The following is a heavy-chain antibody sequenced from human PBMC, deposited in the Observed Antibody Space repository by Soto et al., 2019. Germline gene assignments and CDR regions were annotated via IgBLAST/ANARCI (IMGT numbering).Heavy chain of an antibody. CDR3: GREDYSSSWVSWFDP. D-gene: IGHD6-6*01. CDR1: GFTFSSYG. CDR2: IWYDGSNK. V-gene: IGHV3-33*01. J-gene: IGHJ5*02. Sequence: QVQLVESGGGVVQPGRSLRLSCAASGFTFSSYGMHWVRQAPGKGLEWVAVIWYDGSNKYYADSVKGRFTISRDNSKNTLYLQMNSLRAEDTAVYYCGREDYSSSWVSWFDPWGQGTLVTVSS.